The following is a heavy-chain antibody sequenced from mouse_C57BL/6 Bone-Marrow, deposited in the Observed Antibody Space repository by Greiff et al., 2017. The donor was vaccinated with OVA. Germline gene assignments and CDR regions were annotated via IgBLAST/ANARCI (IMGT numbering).Heavy chain of an antibody. J-gene: IGHJ2*01. D-gene: IGHD4-1*01. Sequence: QVQLKQSGPELVKPGASVKISCKASGYTFTDYYINWVKQRPGQGLDWIGWIYPGSGNTKYNEKFKGKATLTVDTSSSTAYMQLSSLTSEDSAVYFCARGDWDYFDYWGQGTTLTVSS. V-gene: IGHV1-84*01. CDR2: IYPGSGNT. CDR3: ARGDWDYFDY. CDR1: GYTFTDYY.